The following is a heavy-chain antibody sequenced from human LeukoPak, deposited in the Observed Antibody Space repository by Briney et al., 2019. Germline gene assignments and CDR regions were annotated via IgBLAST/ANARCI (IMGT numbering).Heavy chain of an antibody. Sequence: TGGSLRLSCAASGLTFSNYDMHWVRQPPGAGMEWVSKIGATGDTYYAGSVKGRFTITRENAKKSLYLQMSSLRVEDTAVYFCVLGAYWNDDKNAFHIWGPGTMVTVSS. J-gene: IGHJ3*02. V-gene: IGHV3-13*01. D-gene: IGHD1-1*01. CDR3: VLGAYWNDDKNAFHI. CDR1: GLTFSNYD. CDR2: IGATGDT.